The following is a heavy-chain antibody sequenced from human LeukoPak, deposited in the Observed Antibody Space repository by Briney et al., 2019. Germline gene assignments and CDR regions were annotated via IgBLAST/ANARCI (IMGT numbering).Heavy chain of an antibody. CDR1: GFTFGNYA. J-gene: IGHJ6*02. CDR2: ISGISGSTT. CDR3: AKNYGSDRGVPYGMDV. D-gene: IGHD3-10*01. V-gene: IGHV3-23*01. Sequence: GGSLRLSCAASGFTFGNYAMRWVRQAPGKGLEWVAAISGISGSTTIYAGTVKGRFTVSRDNSKSTLYLQMNSLRAEDTAVYYCAKNYGSDRGVPYGMDVWGQGTTVTVAS.